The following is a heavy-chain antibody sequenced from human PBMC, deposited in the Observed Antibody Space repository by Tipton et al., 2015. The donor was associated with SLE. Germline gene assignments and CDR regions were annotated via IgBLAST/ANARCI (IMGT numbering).Heavy chain of an antibody. CDR1: GGSVGSGTYY. J-gene: IGHJ3*02. CDR2: IYTSGTT. Sequence: TLSLTCTLSGGSVGSGTYYWTWIRQPAGKGLEWIGRIYTSGTTHYNPSLKSRVTISMDTSKNHFSLQLISVTAADTAVYFCARDNWGKSEVRAFDIWGPGTVVTVFS. D-gene: IGHD3-16*01. CDR3: ARDNWGKSEVRAFDI. V-gene: IGHV4-61*02.